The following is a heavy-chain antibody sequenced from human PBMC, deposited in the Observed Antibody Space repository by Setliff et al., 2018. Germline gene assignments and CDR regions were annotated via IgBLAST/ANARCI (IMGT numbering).Heavy chain of an antibody. J-gene: IGHJ3*02. Sequence: PGGSLRLSCAASGFSFSGSVVYWVRQASVKGLEWIGRIRGRTDNYATAYAASVRGRFTISRDDSKNTAYLQMNSLKTEDTAVYYCTFARDGYDVFDIWGQGTMVTVSS. CDR2: IRGRTDNYAT. CDR3: TFARDGYDVFDI. V-gene: IGHV3-73*01. CDR1: GFSFSGSV. D-gene: IGHD5-18*01.